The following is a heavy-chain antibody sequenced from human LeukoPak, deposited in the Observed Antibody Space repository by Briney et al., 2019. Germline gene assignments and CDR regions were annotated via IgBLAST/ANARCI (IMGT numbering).Heavy chain of an antibody. V-gene: IGHV1-2*02. D-gene: IGHD6-19*01. CDR1: GYNFIDYY. J-gene: IGHJ4*02. CDR2: IYPNSGAT. Sequence: GASVKVSCKASGYNFIDYYIHWVRQAPGQGLEWMGWIYPNSGATTYAQKFQGRVTMTRDTSINTAYMELSRLRSDDTAMYYCARSSGWKYNIDYWGQGTLVTVSS. CDR3: ARSSGWKYNIDY.